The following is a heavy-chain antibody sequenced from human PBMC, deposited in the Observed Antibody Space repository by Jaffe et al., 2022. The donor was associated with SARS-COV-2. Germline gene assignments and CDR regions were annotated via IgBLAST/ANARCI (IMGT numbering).Heavy chain of an antibody. Sequence: QVQLVESGGGVVQPGRSLRLSCAASGFTFSSYGMHWVRQAPGKGLEWVAVISYDGSNKYYADSVKGRFTISRDNSKNTLYLQMNSLRAEDTAVYYCAKDRVITFGGVIGDFDYWGQGTLVTVSS. CDR1: GFTFSSYG. D-gene: IGHD3-16*02. CDR2: ISYDGSNK. CDR3: AKDRVITFGGVIGDFDY. J-gene: IGHJ4*02. V-gene: IGHV3-30*18.